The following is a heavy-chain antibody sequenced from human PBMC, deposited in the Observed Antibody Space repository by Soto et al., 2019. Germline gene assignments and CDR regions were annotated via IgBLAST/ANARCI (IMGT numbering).Heavy chain of an antibody. J-gene: IGHJ6*02. CDR2: IYYSGST. CDR3: ARRILGNWSGYYAGYYYYGMDV. Sequence: LSLTCTVSGGSISSSSYYWGWIRQPPGKGLEWIGSIYYSGSTYYNPSLKSRVTISVDTSKNQFSLKLSSVTAADTAVYYCARRILGNWSGYYAGYYYYGMDVWGQGITVTVSS. V-gene: IGHV4-39*01. D-gene: IGHD3-3*01. CDR1: GGSISSSSYY.